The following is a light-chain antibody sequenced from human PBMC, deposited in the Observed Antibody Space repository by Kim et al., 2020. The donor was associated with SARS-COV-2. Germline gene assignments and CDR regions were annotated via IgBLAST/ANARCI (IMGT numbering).Light chain of an antibody. V-gene: IGKV1-33*01. CDR1: QDIHNY. CDR2: DAY. CDR3: LQYENLPRS. Sequence: DIQMTQSPSSLSASLGDRLTITCQASQDIHNYLNWYQKREGKAPNLLIYDAYNLQAGVPSRFSGSRSGANYTLTISSLQPEDIATYYCLQYENLPRSFGQGTKLEI. J-gene: IGKJ2*01.